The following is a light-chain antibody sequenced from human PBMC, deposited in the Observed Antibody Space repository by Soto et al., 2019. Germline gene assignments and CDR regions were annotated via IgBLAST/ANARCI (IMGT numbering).Light chain of an antibody. Sequence: QSVLTQPASVSGSPGQSIAISCTGTSSDVGAYNRVSWYQQHPAKAPKLVIFGVSNRPSGVSDRFSGSKSGNTASLTISGLQAEDEADYYCTSYTAISTYVFGTGTKLTVL. CDR3: TSYTAISTYV. V-gene: IGLV2-14*01. J-gene: IGLJ1*01. CDR2: GVS. CDR1: SSDVGAYNR.